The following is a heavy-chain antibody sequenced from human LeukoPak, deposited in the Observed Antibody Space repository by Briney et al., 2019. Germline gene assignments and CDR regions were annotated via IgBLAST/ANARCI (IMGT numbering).Heavy chain of an antibody. CDR2: IKQDGSEK. CDR3: ARASWDSGYDLGDAFDI. D-gene: IGHD5-12*01. Sequence: GGSLRLSCAASGFTFSSYWMSWVRQAPGKGLEWVANIKQDGSEKYYVDSVKGRFTISRDNAKNSLYLQMNSLRAEDTAVYYCARASWDSGYDLGDAFDIWGQGTMVTVSS. V-gene: IGHV3-7*01. J-gene: IGHJ3*02. CDR1: GFTFSSYW.